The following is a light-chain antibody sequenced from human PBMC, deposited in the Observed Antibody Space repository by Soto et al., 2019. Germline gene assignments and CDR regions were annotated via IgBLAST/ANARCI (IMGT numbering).Light chain of an antibody. CDR2: EVS. V-gene: IGLV2-14*01. Sequence: QSVLTQPRSVSGSPGQSVTISCTGTSSDVGGYNYVSWYQQHPGKAPKLMIYEVSNRPSGVSNRFSGSKSGNTASLTISGLQAEDEADYYCSSYTSSSNWVFGGGTKLTVL. CDR3: SSYTSSSNWV. J-gene: IGLJ3*02. CDR1: SSDVGGYNY.